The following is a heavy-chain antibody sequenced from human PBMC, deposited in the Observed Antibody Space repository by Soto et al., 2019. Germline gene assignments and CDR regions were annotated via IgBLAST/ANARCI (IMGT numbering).Heavy chain of an antibody. V-gene: IGHV3-23*01. CDR1: GFSLNNFA. CDR2: ITSSGDKT. CDR3: ARDCASTSCSVWRD. Sequence: EVQLLESGGDLVQPGGSLRLSCAASGFSLNNFARAWVRQAPGKGLEWVSTITSSGDKTSYADSVKGRFIISRDNSKNMLYLQMNSLRVEDTALYYCARDCASTSCSVWRDWGQGTLVTVSS. J-gene: IGHJ4*02. D-gene: IGHD2-2*01.